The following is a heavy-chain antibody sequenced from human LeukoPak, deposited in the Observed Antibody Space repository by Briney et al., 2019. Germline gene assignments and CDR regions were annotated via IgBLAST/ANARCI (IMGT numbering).Heavy chain of an antibody. CDR3: ARDRGSYDSSGYYSY. Sequence: GGSLRLSCAASGFTFSSYSMNWVRQAPGKGLEWVSSISSSSSYIYYADSVKGRFTISRDNAKNSLYLQMNSLRAEDTAVYYCARDRGSYDSSGYYSYWGQGTLVTVSS. V-gene: IGHV3-21*01. CDR2: ISSSSSYI. CDR1: GFTFSSYS. J-gene: IGHJ4*02. D-gene: IGHD3-22*01.